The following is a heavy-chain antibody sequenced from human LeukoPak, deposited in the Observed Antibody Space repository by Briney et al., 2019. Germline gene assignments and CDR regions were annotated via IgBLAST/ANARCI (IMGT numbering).Heavy chain of an antibody. CDR3: ARGITMVRGAYGY. CDR2: ISGSGGST. Sequence: GGSLRLSCAASGFTFSSYAMSWVRQAPGKELEWVSAISGSGGSTYYADSVKGRFTISRDNSKNTLYLQMNSLRAEDTAVYYCARGITMVRGAYGYWGQGTLVTVSS. CDR1: GFTFSSYA. D-gene: IGHD3-10*01. J-gene: IGHJ4*02. V-gene: IGHV3-23*01.